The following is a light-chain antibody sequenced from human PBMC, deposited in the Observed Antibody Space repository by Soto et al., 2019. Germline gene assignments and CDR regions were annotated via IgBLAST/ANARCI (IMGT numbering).Light chain of an antibody. CDR2: DVT. Sequence: QSALTQPPSASGSPGQSVTISCVGDYNFVSWYQQHPGKAPKLMIYDVTKRPSGVPDRFSGSKSGNTASLTVSGLQADDEADYYCSAYAGSDNWVFGGGTKVTVL. J-gene: IGLJ3*02. CDR3: SAYAGSDNWV. CDR1: VGDYNF. V-gene: IGLV2-8*01.